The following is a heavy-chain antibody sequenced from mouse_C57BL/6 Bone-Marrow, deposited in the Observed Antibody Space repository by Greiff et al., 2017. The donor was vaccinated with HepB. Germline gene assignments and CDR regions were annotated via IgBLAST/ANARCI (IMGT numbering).Heavy chain of an antibody. CDR1: GYTFTSYW. Sequence: QVQLQQPGAELVRPGSSVKLSCKASGYTFTSYWMDWVKQRPGQGLEWIGNIYPSDSETHYNQKYKDKATLTVDKSSSTAYMQLSSLTSEDSAVYCCARDRRYYFDYWGQGTTLTVSS. CDR2: IYPSDSET. CDR3: ARDRRYYFDY. J-gene: IGHJ2*01. V-gene: IGHV1-61*01.